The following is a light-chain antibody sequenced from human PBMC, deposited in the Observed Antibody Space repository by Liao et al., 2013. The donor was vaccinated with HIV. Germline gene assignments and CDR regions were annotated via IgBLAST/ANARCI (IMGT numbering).Light chain of an antibody. J-gene: IGLJ2*01. Sequence: DELTQPPSVSVSPGQTASITCSGNILGDKYASWYQQRPGQSPVLVIYQNTKRPSGIPERFSGSNSGNTATLTISRVEAGDEADYYCQVWDSSSDHPEGVFGGGTKLTVL. CDR1: ILGDKY. CDR2: QNT. V-gene: IGLV3-1*01. CDR3: QVWDSSSDHPEGV.